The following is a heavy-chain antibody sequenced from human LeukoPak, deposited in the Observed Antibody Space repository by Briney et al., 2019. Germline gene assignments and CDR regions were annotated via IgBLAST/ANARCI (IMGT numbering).Heavy chain of an antibody. CDR3: ARAAWNGGGGFDP. J-gene: IGHJ5*02. D-gene: IGHD3-16*01. CDR2: VNHGGDT. Sequence: SETLSLTCAVYNGSFSGYYWSWIRQSPEKGLEWIGEVNHGGDTNYNPSLRSRVTISLDTSKNHFSLKLRSVTAADTAIYNCARAAWNGGGGFDPWCQGTLVTVSS. CDR1: NGSFSGYY. V-gene: IGHV4-34*01.